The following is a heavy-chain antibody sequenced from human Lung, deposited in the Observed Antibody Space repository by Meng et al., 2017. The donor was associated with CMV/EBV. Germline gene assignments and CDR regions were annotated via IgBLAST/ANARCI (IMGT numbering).Heavy chain of an antibody. CDR1: GYTFTGYY. CDR2: MNPDRGAV. Sequence: ASVQVSXKASGYTFTGYYILWVRQAPGQGLEWMVWMNPDRGAVNYLQKFQGRVTLTRESSISTAYMELNRLRSDDTAVYYRARDLKGTTVTATGLYGMDVWGQGTXVTVAS. D-gene: IGHD4-11*01. J-gene: IGHJ6*02. V-gene: IGHV1-2*02. CDR3: ARDLKGTTVTATGLYGMDV.